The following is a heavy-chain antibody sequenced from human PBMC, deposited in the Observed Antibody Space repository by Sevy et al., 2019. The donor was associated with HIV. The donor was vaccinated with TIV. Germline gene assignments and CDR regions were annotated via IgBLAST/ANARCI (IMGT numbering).Heavy chain of an antibody. CDR3: ARGGYSYGSIDY. D-gene: IGHD5-18*01. CDR1: GYTLTSYD. V-gene: IGHV1-8*01. Sequence: ASVKVSCKASGYTLTSYDINWVRQATGQGLEWMGWMNPNSGNTGYAQKFQGRVTMTRNTSISTAYMELSSLRSEDTAVYYCARGGYSYGSIDYWGQGTLVTVSS. CDR2: MNPNSGNT. J-gene: IGHJ4*02.